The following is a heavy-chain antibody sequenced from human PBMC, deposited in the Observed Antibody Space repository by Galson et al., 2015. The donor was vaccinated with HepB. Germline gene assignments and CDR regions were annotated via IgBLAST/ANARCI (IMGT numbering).Heavy chain of an antibody. V-gene: IGHV1-69*04. CDR2: IIPILGIA. CDR1: GGTFSSYT. Sequence: SVKVSCKASGGTFSSYTISWVRQAPGQGLEWMGRIIPILGIANYAQKFQGRVTITADKSTSTAYMELSSLRSEDTAVYYCAREKEYSSSWPRGFDPWGQGTLVTVSS. CDR3: AREKEYSSSWPRGFDP. J-gene: IGHJ5*02. D-gene: IGHD6-13*01.